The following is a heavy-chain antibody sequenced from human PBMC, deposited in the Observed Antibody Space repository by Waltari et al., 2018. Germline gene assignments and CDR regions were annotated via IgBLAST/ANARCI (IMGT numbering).Heavy chain of an antibody. V-gene: IGHV5-51*01. CDR2: TYPGGSDT. CDR1: GYSFTTYW. Sequence: EVQLVQPGAEVKKPGESLKISCKASGYSFTTYWIGWVRQVPGEGLEWVGITYPGGSDTRYTPSFRGHVTISTDKSIDTAYLQWRSLKASDSAIYYCARQGYHDWVGVDYWGQGTLVTVSS. J-gene: IGHJ4*02. CDR3: ARQGYHDWVGVDY. D-gene: IGHD3-9*01.